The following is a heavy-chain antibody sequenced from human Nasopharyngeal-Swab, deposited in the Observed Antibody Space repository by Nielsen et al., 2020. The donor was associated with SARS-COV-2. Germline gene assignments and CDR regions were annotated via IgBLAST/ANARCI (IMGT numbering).Heavy chain of an antibody. J-gene: IGHJ4*02. CDR2: IYYSGST. D-gene: IGHD4-17*01. V-gene: IGHV4-61*08. Sequence: SETLSLTCAVSGGSISSGGYYWSWIRQPPGKGLEWIGYIYYSGSTNYNPSLKSRVTISVDTSKNQFSLKLSSVTAADTAVYYCARESVTRTFDYWGQGTLVTVSS. CDR3: ARESVTRTFDY. CDR1: GGSISSGGYY.